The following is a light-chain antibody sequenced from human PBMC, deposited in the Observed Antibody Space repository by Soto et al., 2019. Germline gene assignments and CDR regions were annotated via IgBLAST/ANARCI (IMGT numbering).Light chain of an antibody. CDR1: ISNIGTYT. V-gene: IGLV1-44*01. CDR3: AAWDDSISGLYV. J-gene: IGLJ1*01. CDR2: NND. Sequence: QSVLTQPPSASGTPGQRVTISCSGSISNIGTYTVNWYQQFPGTAPKLLIYNNDQRPSGVPDRFSGFKYGTAASLAISGLQSEDEAEYYCAAWDDSISGLYVFGTGTKVTV.